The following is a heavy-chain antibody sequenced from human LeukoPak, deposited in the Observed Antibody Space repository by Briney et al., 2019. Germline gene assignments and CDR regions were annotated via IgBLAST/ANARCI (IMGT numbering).Heavy chain of an antibody. Sequence: ASVKVSCKASGYTFTSYGISWVRQAPGQGLEWMGWISAYNGNTNYAQKLQGRVTMTTDTSTSTAYMELRSLRSDDTAVYYCARDRPFIAAAGTGGGYWGQGTLVTVSS. CDR2: ISAYNGNT. D-gene: IGHD6-13*01. V-gene: IGHV1-18*01. CDR3: ARDRPFIAAAGTGGGY. J-gene: IGHJ4*02. CDR1: GYTFTSYG.